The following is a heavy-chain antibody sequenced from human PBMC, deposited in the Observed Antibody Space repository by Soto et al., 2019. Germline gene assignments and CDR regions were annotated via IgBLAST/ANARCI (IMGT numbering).Heavy chain of an antibody. CDR2: INGGNGNT. V-gene: IGHV1-3*01. Sequence: ASVKVSCRASGYTFTGYAMHWVRQAPGQRLEWMGWINGGNGNTKYSQNLQGRLIITRDTAASTAYMELSSLRSEDTAVYYCAKESGSHRAECLHDWGRGTLVAFCS. CDR1: GYTFTGYA. D-gene: IGHD1-26*01. J-gene: IGHJ4*02. CDR3: AKESGSHRAECLHD.